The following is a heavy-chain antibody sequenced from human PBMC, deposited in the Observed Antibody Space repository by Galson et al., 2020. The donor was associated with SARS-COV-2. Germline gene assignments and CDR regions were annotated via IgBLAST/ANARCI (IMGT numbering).Heavy chain of an antibody. V-gene: IGHV3-11*01. CDR2: ISSSGSTI. CDR1: GFTFSDYY. CDR3: ARGPVIPYYYYYMDV. J-gene: IGHJ6*03. Sequence: GGSLRLSCAASGFTFSDYYMSWIRQAPGKGLEWVSYISSSGSTIYYADSVKGRFTISRDNAKNSLYLQMNSLRAEDTAVYYCARGPVIPYYYYYMDVWGKGTTVTVSS.